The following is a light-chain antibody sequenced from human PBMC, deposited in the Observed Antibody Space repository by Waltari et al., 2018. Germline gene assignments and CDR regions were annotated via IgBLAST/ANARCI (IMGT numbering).Light chain of an antibody. CDR1: QTISTN. CDR2: GAS. Sequence: TLSCRARQTISTNLAWYQQKPGQAPRLLIFGASTRATGIPARFSGSGSGTEFTLTISSLQSEDFAIYYCQQYNLWPLTFGGGTTVEI. V-gene: IGKV3-15*01. CDR3: QQYNLWPLT. J-gene: IGKJ4*01.